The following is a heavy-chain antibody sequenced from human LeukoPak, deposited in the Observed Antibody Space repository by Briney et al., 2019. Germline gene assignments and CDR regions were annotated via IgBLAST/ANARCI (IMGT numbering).Heavy chain of an antibody. CDR3: ARGRRGYSSSRDFDY. Sequence: KSSETLSLTCTVSGGSISSGDYYWGWIRQPPGKGLEWIGYIYYSGSSYYNPSLKSRVTISVDTSKNQFSLKLSSVTAADTAVYYCARGRRGYSSSRDFDYWGQGTMVTVSS. D-gene: IGHD6-13*01. CDR1: GGSISSGDYY. V-gene: IGHV4-30-4*08. J-gene: IGHJ4*02. CDR2: IYYSGSS.